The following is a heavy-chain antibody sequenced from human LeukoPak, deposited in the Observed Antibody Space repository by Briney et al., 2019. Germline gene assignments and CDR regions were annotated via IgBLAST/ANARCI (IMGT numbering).Heavy chain of an antibody. CDR2: INHSGST. Sequence: SSETLSLTCAVYGGSFSGYYWSWIRQPPGKGLEWIGEINHSGSTYYNPSLKSRVTISVDRSKNQFSLKLSSVTAADTAVYYCARVLYHYYDSSGYPKRAEYFQHWGQGTLVTVSS. V-gene: IGHV4-34*01. J-gene: IGHJ1*01. CDR3: ARVLYHYYDSSGYPKRAEYFQH. D-gene: IGHD3-22*01. CDR1: GGSFSGYY.